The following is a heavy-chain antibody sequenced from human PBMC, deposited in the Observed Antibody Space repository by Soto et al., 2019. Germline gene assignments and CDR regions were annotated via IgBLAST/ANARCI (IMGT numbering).Heavy chain of an antibody. CDR3: AHRDSTGTTTYFDS. V-gene: IGHV2-5*01. J-gene: IGHJ4*02. D-gene: IGHD1-1*01. Sequence: QITLKEAGPTLVKPTETLTLTCTFSGFSFTTTRMGVGWTRQPPGKALEWLAFIYWHGESRYNPRLRRRLTLIENTSKTQVVLIMTNMDPTDTATYYCAHRDSTGTTTYFDSWGQGIPVTVAS. CDR1: GFSFTTTRMG. CDR2: IYWHGES.